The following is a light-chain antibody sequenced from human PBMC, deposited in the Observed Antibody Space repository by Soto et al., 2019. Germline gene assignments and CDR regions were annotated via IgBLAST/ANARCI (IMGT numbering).Light chain of an antibody. CDR3: QQYGSSPVT. CDR1: QSISSSN. Sequence: LLTQSPGTLSLSPGERATLSCRASQSISSSNLAWYQQKPGQAPRLLIYGASSRATGIPDRVSGSGSGTDFTLTISRLEPEDFAVYYCQQYGSSPVTFGPGTRLEIK. V-gene: IGKV3-20*01. J-gene: IGKJ5*01. CDR2: GAS.